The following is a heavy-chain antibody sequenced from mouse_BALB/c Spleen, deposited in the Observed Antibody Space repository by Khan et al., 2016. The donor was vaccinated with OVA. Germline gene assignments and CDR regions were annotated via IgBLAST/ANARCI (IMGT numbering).Heavy chain of an antibody. CDR3: ERRGAARATWDYFDY. V-gene: IGHV1-63*02. Sequence: QVQLQQSGAELVRPGTSVKMSCKAAGYTFTNYWIGWVKQRLGHGLEWFGDIYPGGGYTNYNEKFKGKATLTADTSSSPAYMQISSLTSGDYVIYYCERRGAARATWDYFDYWGQGTTLTVSS. CDR2: IYPGGGYT. D-gene: IGHD3-1*01. J-gene: IGHJ2*01. CDR1: GYTFTNYW.